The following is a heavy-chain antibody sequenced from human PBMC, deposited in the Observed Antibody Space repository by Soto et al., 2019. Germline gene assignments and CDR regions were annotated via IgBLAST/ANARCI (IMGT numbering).Heavy chain of an antibody. CDR3: ARQIYFFYRVEGAKKWFDP. V-gene: IGHV4-39*01. Sequence: SETLSLTCTVSGGSISSSSYYWGWIRQPPGKGLEWIGSIYYSGSTYYNPSLKSRVTISVDTSKNQFSLKLSSVTAVDTAVYYCARQIYFFYRVEGAKKWFDPWGQGTLVTVSS. D-gene: IGHD2-15*01. J-gene: IGHJ5*02. CDR1: GGSISSSSYY. CDR2: IYYSGST.